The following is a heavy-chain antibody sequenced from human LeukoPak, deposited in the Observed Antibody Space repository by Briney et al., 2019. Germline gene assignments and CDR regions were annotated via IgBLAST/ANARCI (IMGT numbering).Heavy chain of an antibody. CDR1: GSTFTSYG. V-gene: IGHV1-46*01. CDR3: ARGDVLDSSVYNWFDP. J-gene: IGHJ5*02. CDR2: INPSGGST. D-gene: IGHD3-22*01. Sequence: ASVRVSCKASGSTFTSYGISWVRQAPGQGLEWMGIINPSGGSTTYAQKFQGRVTMTRDTSTSTVYMELSCLRSEDTALYYCARGDVLDSSVYNWFDPWGQGTLVIVSS.